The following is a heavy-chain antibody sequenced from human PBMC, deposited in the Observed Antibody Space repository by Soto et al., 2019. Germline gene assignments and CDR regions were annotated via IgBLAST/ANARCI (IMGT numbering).Heavy chain of an antibody. CDR1: GGTFSSYA. J-gene: IGHJ6*02. CDR2: IIPIFGTA. CDR3: ASRYCSRTSCYEDYYYGMDV. V-gene: IGHV1-69*01. Sequence: QVQLVQSGAEVKKPGSSVKVSCKASGGTFSSYAISWVRQAPGQGLEWMGGIIPIFGTANYAQKFQGRVTITADESTSTAYRELSSLRSEDTAVYYCASRYCSRTSCYEDYYYGMDVWGQGTTVTVSS. D-gene: IGHD2-2*01.